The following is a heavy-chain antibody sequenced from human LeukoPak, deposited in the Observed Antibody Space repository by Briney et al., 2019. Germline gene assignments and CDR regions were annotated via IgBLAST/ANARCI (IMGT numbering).Heavy chain of an antibody. CDR3: AREDYSNPGYFDY. CDR1: GGSISSRY. Sequence: SETLSLTCTVSGGSISSRYWSWIRQPPGKGLEWIGYIYYSGSTNYNPSLKSRVTISVDTSKNQFSLKLSSVTAADTAVYYCAREDYSNPGYFDYWGQGTLVTVSS. V-gene: IGHV4-59*11. D-gene: IGHD4-11*01. J-gene: IGHJ4*02. CDR2: IYYSGST.